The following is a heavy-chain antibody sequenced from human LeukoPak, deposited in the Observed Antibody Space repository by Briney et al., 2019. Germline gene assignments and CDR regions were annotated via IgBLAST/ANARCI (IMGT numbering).Heavy chain of an antibody. Sequence: PGGSLRLSCAASGFTFSSYAMSWVRQAPGKGLEWVSAISGSGGSTYYADSVKGRFTISRDNSKNTLYLQMNSLRAEDTALYYCAKSSFRYCSSTSCYDFDYWGQGTLVTVSS. CDR1: GFTFSSYA. V-gene: IGHV3-23*01. CDR3: AKSSFRYCSSTSCYDFDY. D-gene: IGHD2-2*01. CDR2: ISGSGGST. J-gene: IGHJ4*02.